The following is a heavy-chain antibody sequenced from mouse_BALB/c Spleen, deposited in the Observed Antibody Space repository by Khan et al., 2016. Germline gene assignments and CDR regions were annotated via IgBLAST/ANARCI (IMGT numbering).Heavy chain of an antibody. CDR1: GFSLTSYG. Sequence: QVQLKESGPGLVQPSQSLSITCTVSGFSLTSYGVHWVRQSPGKGLEWLGVIWSGGSTDYNAAFISRLSISKDNSKSQVFFKMNSLQANDTAIYYCARNGNYRYDLDYWGQGTTLTVSS. J-gene: IGHJ2*01. D-gene: IGHD2-14*01. CDR3: ARNGNYRYDLDY. CDR2: IWSGGST. V-gene: IGHV2-2*02.